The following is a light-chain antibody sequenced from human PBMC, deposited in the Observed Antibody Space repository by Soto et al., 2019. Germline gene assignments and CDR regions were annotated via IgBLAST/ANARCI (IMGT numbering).Light chain of an antibody. CDR3: QQYNNFWT. Sequence: EIVMTQSPATLSVSPGEGATLSCRASQSVSSNLAWYRQKPGQAPRLLIYGASTRATDIPARFSGSGSGTEFTLTISSLQSEDFAVYYCQQYNNFWTFGQGTKVEIK. CDR2: GAS. CDR1: QSVSSN. V-gene: IGKV3-15*01. J-gene: IGKJ1*01.